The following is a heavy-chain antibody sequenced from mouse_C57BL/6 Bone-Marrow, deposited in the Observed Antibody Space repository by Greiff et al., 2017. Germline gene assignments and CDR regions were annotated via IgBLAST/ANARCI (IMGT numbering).Heavy chain of an antibody. CDR1: GFSLTSYG. Sequence: VQLQQSGPGLVQPSQSLSITCTVSGFSLTSYGVHWVRQSPGKGLEWLGVIWSGGSTDYNAAFISRLSISKDNSKSQVFFKMNSLQADDTAIYYWASLIYSDYDVLYYYARDYWGQGTSVTVSA. CDR3: ASLIYSDYDVLYYYARDY. CDR2: IWSGGST. V-gene: IGHV2-2*01. J-gene: IGHJ4*01. D-gene: IGHD2-4*01.